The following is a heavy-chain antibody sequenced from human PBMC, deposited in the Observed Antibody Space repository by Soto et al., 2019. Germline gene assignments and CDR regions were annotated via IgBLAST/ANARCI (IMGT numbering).Heavy chain of an antibody. D-gene: IGHD3-3*01. CDR1: GGSLGSYY. V-gene: IGHV4-59*01. J-gene: IGHJ6*02. Sequence: QVQLQESGPGLVEASETLSLTCTVSGGSLGSYYWRWIRQPPGKGLEWIGYVFYTGRANYNASLKSRVSLSLDPPNYQFALKLSSVTAADTAVYYCARDGDGRMTTNPYYYTGMDVWGPGTTVTVSS. CDR3: ARDGDGRMTTNPYYYTGMDV. CDR2: VFYTGRA.